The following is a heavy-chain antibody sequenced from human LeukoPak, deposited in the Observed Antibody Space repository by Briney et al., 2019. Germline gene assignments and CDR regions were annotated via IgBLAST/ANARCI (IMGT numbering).Heavy chain of an antibody. CDR3: ARAGSSSSWYYYYGMDV. CDR2: INPNSGGT. V-gene: IGHV1-2*06. Sequence: APVTVSCKASGYTFTGYYMHWVRQAPGQGLEWMGRINPNSGGTNYAQKFQGRVTMTRDTSISTAYMELSRLRSDDTAVYYCARAGSSSSWYYYYGMDVWGQGTTVTVSS. J-gene: IGHJ6*02. D-gene: IGHD6-6*01. CDR1: GYTFTGYY.